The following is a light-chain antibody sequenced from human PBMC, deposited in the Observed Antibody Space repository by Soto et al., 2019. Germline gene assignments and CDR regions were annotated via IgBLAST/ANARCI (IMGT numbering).Light chain of an antibody. CDR2: DVT. V-gene: IGLV2-14*03. CDR1: SSDVGAYNY. J-gene: IGLJ1*01. CDR3: NSYTSSTTPYV. Sequence: QSALTQPTSVSGSPGQSITISCTGSSSDVGAYNYVSWYQHHPDKAPKLVIYDVTNRPSGVSNRFSGSKSGNTASLTISGLQTEDEADYYCNSYTSSTTPYVFGTGTEVTVL.